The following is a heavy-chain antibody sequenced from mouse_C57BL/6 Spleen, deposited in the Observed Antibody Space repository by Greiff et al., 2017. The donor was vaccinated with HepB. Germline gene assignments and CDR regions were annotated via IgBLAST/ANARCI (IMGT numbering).Heavy chain of an antibody. D-gene: IGHD4-1*01. J-gene: IGHJ2*01. CDR3: AREAANWDYFDY. V-gene: IGHV3-6*01. Sequence: DVKLQESGPGLVKPSQSLSLTCSVTGYSITSGYYWNWIRQFPGNKLEWMGYISYDGSNNYNPSLKNRISITRDTSKNQFFLKLNSVTTEDTATYYCAREAANWDYFDYWGQGTTLTVSS. CDR2: ISYDGSN. CDR1: GYSITSGYY.